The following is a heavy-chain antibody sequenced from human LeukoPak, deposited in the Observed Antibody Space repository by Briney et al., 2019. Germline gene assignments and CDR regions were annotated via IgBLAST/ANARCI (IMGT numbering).Heavy chain of an antibody. CDR3: ARDLSYYDSSGYYSTFDY. D-gene: IGHD3-22*01. CDR2: IYHSGST. J-gene: IGHJ4*02. V-gene: IGHV4-4*02. Sequence: SGTLSLTCAVSGGSISSSNWWSWVRQPPGKGLEWIGEIYHSGSTNYNPSLKSRVTISVDKSKNQFSLKLSSVTAADTAVYYCARDLSYYDSSGYYSTFDYWGQGTLVTVSS. CDR1: GGSISSSNW.